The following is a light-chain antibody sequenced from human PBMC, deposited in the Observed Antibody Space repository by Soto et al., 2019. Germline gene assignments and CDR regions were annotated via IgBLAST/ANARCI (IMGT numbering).Light chain of an antibody. Sequence: DIVMTQSPDSLAVSLGERATINCKSSQSVLYSSNNKNYLAWYQQKPGQPPKLLIYWASTRESGVPERFSGSGSGTDFTLTIRSLQAEDGAVYYCQQYDSTPLTFGGGTKVEIK. CDR1: QSVLYSSNNKNY. CDR2: WAS. V-gene: IGKV4-1*01. J-gene: IGKJ4*01. CDR3: QQYDSTPLT.